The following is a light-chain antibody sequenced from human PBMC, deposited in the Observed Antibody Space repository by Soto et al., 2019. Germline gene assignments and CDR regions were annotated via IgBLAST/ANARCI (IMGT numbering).Light chain of an antibody. CDR1: QSISRY. CDR2: AAS. CDR3: QQSYSTPWT. J-gene: IGKJ1*01. Sequence: DIQMTQSPSSLSASVGDRVTITCRASQSISRYFNWYQQKPGKAPKLLIYAASSLQSGVPSRFSGSGSGTDFTLTIRSLQPEDFATYYCQQSYSTPWTFGQGTKVEIK. V-gene: IGKV1-39*01.